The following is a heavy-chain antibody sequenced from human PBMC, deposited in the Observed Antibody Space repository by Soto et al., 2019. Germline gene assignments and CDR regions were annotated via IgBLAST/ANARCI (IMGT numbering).Heavy chain of an antibody. CDR3: ARPNNWNRNDAFDI. CDR2: INPGDSSS. J-gene: IGHJ3*02. D-gene: IGHD1-20*01. V-gene: IGHV5-51*01. CDR1: GYSFTTYW. Sequence: PGESLKISCKGSGYSFTTYWIGWVRQMPGKGLEWMGIINPGDSSSRYSPSFQGQVTISADKSISTAYLQWNSLKASDTAIYYCARPNNWNRNDAFDIWGQGTLVTVSS.